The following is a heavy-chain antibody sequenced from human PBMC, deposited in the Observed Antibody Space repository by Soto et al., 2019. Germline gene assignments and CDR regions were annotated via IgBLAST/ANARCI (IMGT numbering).Heavy chain of an antibody. D-gene: IGHD3-3*01. Sequence: QVQLVQSGAEVKKPGAAVKVSCKASGYTFTSYGISWVRQAPGQGLEWMGWISAYNGNTNYAQKLQGRVTMTTDTSTRPAYMELRRLRSDDTAVYYCARDRDDFWSGYYTNWFDPWGQGTLVTVSS. J-gene: IGHJ5*02. CDR1: GYTFTSYG. V-gene: IGHV1-18*04. CDR3: ARDRDDFWSGYYTNWFDP. CDR2: ISAYNGNT.